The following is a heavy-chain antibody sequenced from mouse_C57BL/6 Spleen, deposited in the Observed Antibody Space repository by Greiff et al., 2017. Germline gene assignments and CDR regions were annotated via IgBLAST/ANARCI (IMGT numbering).Heavy chain of an antibody. CDR1: GYSFTGYY. CDR3: ASARIAMDY. Sequence: EVQLQQSGPELVKPGASVKISCKASGYSFTGYYMHWVKQSPEQSLEWIGEINPTAGGTTYNQKFKAKATLTVEKSSNTAYMQLKRLTSADSAVYYCASARIAMDYWGQGTSVTVSS. J-gene: IGHJ4*01. CDR2: INPTAGGT. V-gene: IGHV1-42*01.